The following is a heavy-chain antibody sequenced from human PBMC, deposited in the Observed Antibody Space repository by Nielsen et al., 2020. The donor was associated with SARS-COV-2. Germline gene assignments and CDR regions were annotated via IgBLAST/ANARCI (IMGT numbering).Heavy chain of an antibody. CDR1: GYSLTNYY. CDR3: ARRGLDF. V-gene: IGHV5-51*01. J-gene: IGHJ4*02. CDR2: IFPGDSGT. Sequence: GESPKISCHGSGYSLTNYYIAWVRQMPGKGLEWMGLIFPGDSGTRYSPSFEGRVTMSVDRSRNTAYLQWNSLEASDTAMYYCARRGLDFWGQGTLVTVSS.